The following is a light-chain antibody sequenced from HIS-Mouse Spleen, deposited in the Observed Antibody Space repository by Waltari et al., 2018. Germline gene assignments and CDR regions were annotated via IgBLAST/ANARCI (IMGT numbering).Light chain of an antibody. CDR2: KDS. CDR3: YSTDSSGNHRV. Sequence: SYELTQPPSVSVSPGQTARITCSGDALPKKYAYGYQQKSGQAPVLVFYKDSKRPPGIPERFSGSSSGTMATLTISGAQVEDEADYYCYSTDSSGNHRVFGGGTKLTVL. CDR1: ALPKKY. V-gene: IGLV3-10*01. J-gene: IGLJ2*01.